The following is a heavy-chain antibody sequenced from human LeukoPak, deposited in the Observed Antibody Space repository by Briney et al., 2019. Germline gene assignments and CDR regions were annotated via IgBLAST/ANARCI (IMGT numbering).Heavy chain of an antibody. CDR1: GFTFSSFG. D-gene: IGHD5-18*01. J-gene: IGHJ3*01. Sequence: GGSLRLSCAASGFTFSSFGMHWVRQTPGKGLGWLAFISYDGSNEYHADSVKGRFTISRDNSKNTLHLQMNSLGSEDTAVYYCAKSRGYTYGGDALALWGQGTMVTVSS. V-gene: IGHV3-30*18. CDR2: ISYDGSNE. CDR3: AKSRGYTYGGDALAL.